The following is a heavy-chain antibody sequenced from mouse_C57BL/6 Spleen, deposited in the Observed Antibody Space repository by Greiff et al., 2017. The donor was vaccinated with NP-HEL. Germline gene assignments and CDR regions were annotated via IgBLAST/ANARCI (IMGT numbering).Heavy chain of an antibody. CDR1: GYTFTSYW. Sequence: VQLQESGTELVKPGASVKLSCKASGYTFTSYWMHWVKQRPGQGLEWIGNINPSNGGTNYNEKFKSKATLTVDKSSSTAYMQLSSLTSEDSAVYYCARSVGGGGYDGYTYWGQGTLVTVSA. CDR3: ARSVGGGGYDGYTY. V-gene: IGHV1-53*01. CDR2: INPSNGGT. D-gene: IGHD2-3*01. J-gene: IGHJ3*01.